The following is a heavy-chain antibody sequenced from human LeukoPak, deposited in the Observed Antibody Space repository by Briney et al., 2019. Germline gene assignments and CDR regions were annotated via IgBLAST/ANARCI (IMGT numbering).Heavy chain of an antibody. CDR2: IYHSGST. V-gene: IGHV4-30-2*01. J-gene: IGHJ3*02. CDR1: GGSISSGGYY. D-gene: IGHD2-2*01. Sequence: SETLSLTCTVSGGSISSGGYYWSWIRQPPGKGLEWIGYIYHSGSTYYNPSLKSRVTISVDRSKNQFSLKLSSVTAADTAVYYCARGGPEDIVVVPAALQNGDAFDIWGQGTMVTVSS. CDR3: ARGGPEDIVVVPAALQNGDAFDI.